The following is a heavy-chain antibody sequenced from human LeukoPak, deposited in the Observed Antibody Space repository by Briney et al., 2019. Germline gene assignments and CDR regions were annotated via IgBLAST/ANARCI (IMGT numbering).Heavy chain of an antibody. CDR1: GGTFSSYA. CDR3: ARTGSYCSSTSCYLGY. Sequence: GSSVKVSCKASGGTFSSYAINWVRQATGQGLEWMGWMNPNSGNTGYAQKFQGRVTMTTDTSTSTAYMELRSLRSDDTAVYYCARTGSYCSSTSCYLGYWGQGTLVTVSS. CDR2: MNPNSGNT. V-gene: IGHV1-8*02. J-gene: IGHJ4*02. D-gene: IGHD2-2*01.